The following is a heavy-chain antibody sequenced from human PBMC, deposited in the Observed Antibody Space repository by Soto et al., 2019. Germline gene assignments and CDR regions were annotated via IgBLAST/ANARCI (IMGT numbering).Heavy chain of an antibody. D-gene: IGHD5-12*01. J-gene: IGHJ4*02. CDR1: GGSISSGDNY. V-gene: IGHV4-30-4*01. Sequence: SETLSLTCTVSGGSISSGDNYWSWIRQSPGKGLEWIGYIYYSGSTYYNPSLKSRVIISVDTSENHFSLNVSSVTAADTAVYYCARVGVGYSYGYLDYWGQGMLVTVSS. CDR3: ARVGVGYSYGYLDY. CDR2: IYYSGST.